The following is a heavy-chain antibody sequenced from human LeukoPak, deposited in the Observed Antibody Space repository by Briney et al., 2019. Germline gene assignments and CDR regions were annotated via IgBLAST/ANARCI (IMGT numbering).Heavy chain of an antibody. CDR3: ARHQGGRRYDAIDV. CDR2: IYPGDSDT. J-gene: IGHJ3*01. D-gene: IGHD5/OR15-5a*01. CDR1: GYSFTTYW. V-gene: IGHV5-51*01. Sequence: GESLKFSSNTSGYSFTTYWIDWVRQMRRKGLEWMGIIYPGDSDTTYSPSFQGQVTISVDKSTSTAYLQWTSLKGSDTAMYYCARHQGGRRYDAIDVWGQGTMVTVSS.